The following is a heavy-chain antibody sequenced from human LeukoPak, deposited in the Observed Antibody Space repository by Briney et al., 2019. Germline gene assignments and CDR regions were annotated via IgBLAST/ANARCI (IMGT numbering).Heavy chain of an antibody. CDR3: ARRASTERGHSYGLDY. CDR2: MSGSGGST. D-gene: IGHD5-18*01. Sequence: GGSLRLSCAASGFTFSIYGMSWVRQAPGRGLEWVSAMSGSGGSTYYADSVKGRFTISRDNAKNSLYLQMSSLRAEDTAIYYCARRASTERGHSYGLDYWGQGTLVTVSS. V-gene: IGHV3-23*01. J-gene: IGHJ4*02. CDR1: GFTFSIYG.